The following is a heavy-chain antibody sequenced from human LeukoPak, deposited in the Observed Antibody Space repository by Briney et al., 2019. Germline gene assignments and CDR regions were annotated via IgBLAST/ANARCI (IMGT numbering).Heavy chain of an antibody. J-gene: IGHJ6*03. D-gene: IGHD1-26*01. V-gene: IGHV1-69*05. CDR2: IIPIFGST. CDR1: GDIFNSYS. Sequence: SVKVSCNASGDIFNSYSVSWVRQAPGQGLEWMGGIIPIFGSTNYAQKFQGRVTITTDQTTRTAYMELNSLSSDDTAVYYCARVGRSRGSLPNSYYYMDVWGKGTTVTVSS. CDR3: ARVGRSRGSLPNSYYYMDV.